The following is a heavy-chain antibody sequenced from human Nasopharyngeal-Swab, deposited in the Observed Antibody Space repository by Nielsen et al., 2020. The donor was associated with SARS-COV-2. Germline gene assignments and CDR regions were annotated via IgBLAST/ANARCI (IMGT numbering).Heavy chain of an antibody. CDR3: ARSYCSSTRCANAFAI. CDR1: GGSTSSGSYY. J-gene: IGHJ3*02. D-gene: IGHD2-2*01. Sequence: SETLSLTCTVSGGSTSSGSYYWSWIRQPAGKGLEWIGRFYTTGGTDYNPSLKSRVTISVDTSKNQFSLKLSSVTAADTAVYYCARSYCSSTRCANAFAIWGQGTMVTVSS. V-gene: IGHV4-61*02. CDR2: FYTTGGT.